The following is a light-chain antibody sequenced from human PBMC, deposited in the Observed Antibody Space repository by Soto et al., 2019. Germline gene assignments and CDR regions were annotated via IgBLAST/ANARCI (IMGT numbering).Light chain of an antibody. Sequence: AIRMTQSPSSFSASTGDRVTITCRASQGISNYLAWFQQNPGGAPRLLIFGASTLQSGVPSRFSGSGSGADFTLTISNLQYEDFATYYCQQYYDYPWTFGQGTRVESK. J-gene: IGKJ1*01. CDR3: QQYYDYPWT. CDR2: GAS. CDR1: QGISNY. V-gene: IGKV1-8*01.